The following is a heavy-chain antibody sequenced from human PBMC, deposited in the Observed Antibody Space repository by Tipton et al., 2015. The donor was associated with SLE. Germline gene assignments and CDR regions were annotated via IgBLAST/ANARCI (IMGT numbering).Heavy chain of an antibody. V-gene: IGHV4-30-2*05. J-gene: IGHJ2*01. CDR3: ARKVLTGTTRWYFDL. CDR2: IYHSGST. Sequence: TLSLTCAVSGGSISSGGYSWSWIRQPPGKGLEWIGYIYHSGSTYYNPSLKSRLIISVDTSMNQFSLKLSSVTAADTAVYYCARKVLTGTTRWYFDLWGRGTLVTVSS. CDR1: GGSISSGGYS. D-gene: IGHD1-7*01.